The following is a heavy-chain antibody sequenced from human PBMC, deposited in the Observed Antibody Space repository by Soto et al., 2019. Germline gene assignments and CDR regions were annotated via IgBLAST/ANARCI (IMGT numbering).Heavy chain of an antibody. D-gene: IGHD5-18*01. CDR1: GFSLRNGGVG. V-gene: IGHV2-5*01. Sequence: QITLKESGPTLVKSTQTLTLTCSFSGFSLRNGGVGVGWISPPPGKALEWVALIYWNDDKRYSPFLKNRLTLIKDTFNDQVVLTMTNVDPVDTATYYCAHKLDTVDWFGPWGQGILVTVSS. CDR2: IYWNDDK. CDR3: AHKLDTVDWFGP. J-gene: IGHJ5*02.